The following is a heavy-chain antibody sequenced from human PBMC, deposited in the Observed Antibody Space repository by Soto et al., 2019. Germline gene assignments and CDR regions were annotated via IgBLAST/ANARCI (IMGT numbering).Heavy chain of an antibody. V-gene: IGHV4-39*02. CDR2: IYYSGST. Sequence: PSETLSLTCTVSGGSISSSSYYWGWIRQPPGKGLEWIGSIYYSGSTYYNPSLKSRVTISVDTSKNQFSLRAEDTAVYYCARDRRDYDSSGYYTNWFDPWGQGTLVTVSS. CDR1: GGSISSSSYY. D-gene: IGHD3-22*01. J-gene: IGHJ5*02. CDR3: ARDRRDYDSSGYYTNWFDP.